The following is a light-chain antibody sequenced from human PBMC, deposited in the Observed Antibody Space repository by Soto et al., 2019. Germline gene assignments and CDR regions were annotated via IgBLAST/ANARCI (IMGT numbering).Light chain of an antibody. J-gene: IGKJ3*01. CDR2: AAS. CDR1: QSVSIY. Sequence: DIQMTQSPPSLSASVGDRVTIICRASQSVSIYLNWFQQKPGEAPKLLISAASSLHRGVPSRFSGSGSGTEFTLTISNLQPEDFATYYCQQSYSAPRAFGPGTKVDI. CDR3: QQSYSAPRA. V-gene: IGKV1-39*01.